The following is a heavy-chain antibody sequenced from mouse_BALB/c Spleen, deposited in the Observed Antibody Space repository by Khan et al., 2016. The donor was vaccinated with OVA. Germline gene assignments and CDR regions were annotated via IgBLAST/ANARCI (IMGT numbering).Heavy chain of an antibody. V-gene: IGHV5-9-3*01. J-gene: IGHJ3*02. CDR1: GFTFSTYA. CDR2: ISSDGDYT. Sequence: EVELVESGGGLVKPGGSLKLSCEVSGFTFSTYAMSWVRQNSEKRLEWVASISSDGDYTFYLDSVKGRFTISRDNAKNTLYLEMSSLRSDDTAMFCCARSPYGNFGYGGQGTLVTVSA. CDR3: ARSPYGNFGY. D-gene: IGHD2-10*02.